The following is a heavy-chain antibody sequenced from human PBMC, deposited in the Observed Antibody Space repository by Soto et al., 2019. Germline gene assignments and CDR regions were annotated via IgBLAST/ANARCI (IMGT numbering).Heavy chain of an antibody. J-gene: IGHJ2*01. CDR3: AKGTYGDYDR. CDR2: ISASGAST. D-gene: IGHD4-17*01. CDR1: GFTFSSYA. Sequence: HPGGSLRLSCAASGFTFSSYAMSWVRQAPGKGLEWVSAISASGASTYYADSVKGRFTISRDNSKNTLYMEMNSLRAEDTAVYYCAKGTYGDYDRWGRGTLVTVSS. V-gene: IGHV3-23*01.